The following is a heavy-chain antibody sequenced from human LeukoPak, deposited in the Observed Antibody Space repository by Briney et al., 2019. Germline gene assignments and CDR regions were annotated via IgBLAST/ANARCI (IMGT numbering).Heavy chain of an antibody. J-gene: IGHJ3*02. CDR3: ARDYDAGGNHAFDI. V-gene: IGHV6-1*01. Sequence: SQTLSLTCAISGDSVSSNTAAWNWIRKSPSRGLEWLGRTYYRSSWYTDYAVSVKSRIIVRPDTSRNQFSLQLNSVTPEDTAVYFCARDYDAGGNHAFDIWGQGTRVTVSS. CDR1: GDSVSSNTAA. CDR2: TYYRSSWYT. D-gene: IGHD5-12*01.